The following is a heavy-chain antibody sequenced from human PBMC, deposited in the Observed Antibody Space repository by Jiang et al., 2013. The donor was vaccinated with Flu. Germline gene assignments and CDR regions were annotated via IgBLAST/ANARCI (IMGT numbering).Heavy chain of an antibody. J-gene: IGHJ4*02. CDR1: GFTFSSYA. D-gene: IGHD4-17*01. Sequence: VQLVESGGGLVQPGGSLRLSCAASGFTFSSYAMHWVRQAPGKGLEYVSAISSNGGSTYYANSVKGRFTISRDNSKNTLYLQMGSLRAEDMAVYYCARTSVTLDYWGQGTLVAVSS. V-gene: IGHV3-64*01. CDR2: ISSNGGST. CDR3: ARTSVTLDY.